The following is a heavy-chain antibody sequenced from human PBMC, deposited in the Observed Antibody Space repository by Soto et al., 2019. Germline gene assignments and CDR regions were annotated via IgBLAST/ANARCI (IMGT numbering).Heavy chain of an antibody. D-gene: IGHD2-2*01. Sequence: QVQLVQSGAEVKKPGSSVKVSCKASGGTFSSYAISWVRQAPGQGLEWMGGIIPIFGTANYAQKFQGRVTLTADETTSRAYMELSSLRSDDTAVYYCASDLRGIVLVPAAMSSLGYWGQGTLVAVSS. CDR1: GGTFSSYA. CDR2: IIPIFGTA. CDR3: ASDLRGIVLVPAAMSSLGY. V-gene: IGHV1-69*12. J-gene: IGHJ4*02.